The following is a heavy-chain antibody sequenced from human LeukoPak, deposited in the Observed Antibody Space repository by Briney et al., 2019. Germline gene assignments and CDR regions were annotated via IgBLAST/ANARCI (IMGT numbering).Heavy chain of an antibody. D-gene: IGHD6-13*01. Sequence: PGGSLRLSCAASGFTFSTYNINWVRQAPGKGLEWVSSISPSSSYIYYADSVKGQFTISRDNAKNSLYLQMNSLRAEDTAVYYCARDRYSTSLDAFDIWGQRTMVTVSS. CDR2: ISPSSSYI. V-gene: IGHV3-21*01. CDR3: ARDRYSTSLDAFDI. CDR1: GFTFSTYN. J-gene: IGHJ3*02.